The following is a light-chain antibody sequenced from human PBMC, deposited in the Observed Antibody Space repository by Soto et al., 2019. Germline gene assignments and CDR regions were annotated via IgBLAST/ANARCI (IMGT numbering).Light chain of an antibody. CDR3: ATWDDSLSAVL. V-gene: IGLV1-51*01. J-gene: IGLJ2*01. CDR2: DNN. CDR1: SSNIGNNY. Sequence: QSVLTQPPSVSAAPGQKVTISCSGSSSNIGNNYVSWYQQLPGTAPELLIYDNNRRPSGIPDRFSDSKSGTSATLGITGLQTGDEAHYFCATWDDSLSAVLFGGGTKLTVL.